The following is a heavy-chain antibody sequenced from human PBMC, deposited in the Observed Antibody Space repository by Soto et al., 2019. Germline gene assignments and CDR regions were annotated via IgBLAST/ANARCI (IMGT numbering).Heavy chain of an antibody. V-gene: IGHV1-3*01. CDR3: ARPYCSGGSCYNFDY. Sequence: ASVKVSCQASGYTFTSYAMHWVRQAPGQRLEWMGWINAGNGNTKYSQKFQGRVTITRDTSASTAYMELSSLRSEDTAVYYCARPYCSGGSCYNFDYWGQGTLVTVSS. D-gene: IGHD2-15*01. J-gene: IGHJ4*02. CDR1: GYTFTSYA. CDR2: INAGNGNT.